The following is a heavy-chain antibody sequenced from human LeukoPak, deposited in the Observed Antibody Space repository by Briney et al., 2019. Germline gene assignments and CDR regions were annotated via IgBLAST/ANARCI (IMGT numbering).Heavy chain of an antibody. V-gene: IGHV4-59*08. J-gene: IGHJ4*02. CDR1: GGSISSYY. CDR2: IYYSGST. CDR3: ARRSYGDYVRDY. Sequence: SETLSLTCTVTGGSISSYYWSWIRQPPGKGLEWIGYIYYSGSTNYNPSLKSRVTISVDTSKNQFSLKLSSVTAADTAVYYCARRSYGDYVRDYWGQGTLVTVSS. D-gene: IGHD4-17*01.